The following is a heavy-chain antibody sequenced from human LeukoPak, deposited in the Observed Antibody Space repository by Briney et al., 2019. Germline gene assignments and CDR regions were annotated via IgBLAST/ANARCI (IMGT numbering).Heavy chain of an antibody. V-gene: IGHV3-23*01. D-gene: IGHD6-6*01. CDR2: LSDGGVRI. CDR3: ANSHCDSSPIVWNF. Sequence: GGSLRLSCIAAGFTFRNYGMSWVRQAPGKGLEWVSGLSDGGVRIFYADSVKGRFTISRDNSKNTLYLQMDSLRAEDTAVYYCANSHCDSSPIVWNFWGQGTLVTVSS. CDR1: GFTFRNYG. J-gene: IGHJ4*02.